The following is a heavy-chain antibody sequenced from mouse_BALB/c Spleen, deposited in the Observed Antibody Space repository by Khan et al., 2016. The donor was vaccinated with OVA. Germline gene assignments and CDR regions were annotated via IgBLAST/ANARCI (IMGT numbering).Heavy chain of an antibody. D-gene: IGHD2-14*01. CDR2: INPSNGYT. V-gene: IGHV1-4*01. CDR1: GYTFTSYT. Sequence: VQLQESGAELARPGASVKMSCKASGYTFTSYTIHWIKLRPGQGLEWIGYINPSNGYTNYNQKFKDKATLTADKSSTTAYMQLSSLTSDDSAVYNCVRAGAYYRNDGWFAYWGQGTLVTVSA. CDR3: VRAGAYYRNDGWFAY. J-gene: IGHJ3*01.